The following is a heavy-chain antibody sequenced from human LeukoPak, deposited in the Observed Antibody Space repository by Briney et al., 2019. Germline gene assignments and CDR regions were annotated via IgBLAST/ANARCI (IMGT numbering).Heavy chain of an antibody. Sequence: ASVKVSCKASGYIFTNFGISWVRQAPGQGLEWMGWISTYNGHTIYAQKLQGRVTMTRDTSTSTAYMELRSLRSDDTAVYYCARVSSGPDDAFDIWGQGTMVTVSS. CDR2: ISTYNGHT. D-gene: IGHD6-19*01. J-gene: IGHJ3*02. CDR3: ARVSSGPDDAFDI. V-gene: IGHV1-18*01. CDR1: GYIFTNFG.